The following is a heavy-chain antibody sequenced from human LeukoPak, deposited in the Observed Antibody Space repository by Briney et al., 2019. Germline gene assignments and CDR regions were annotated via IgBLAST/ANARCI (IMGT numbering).Heavy chain of an antibody. Sequence: GGSLRLSCAASGFTFSTYAMHWVRQPPGKGLEWVAVMSFDGGDIQYADSVRGRFTISRDNSKNTLFLQMNSLRTEDTAVYYCASRVGITIFGVGRPFDYWGQGTLVTVSS. CDR3: ASRVGITIFGVGRPFDY. J-gene: IGHJ4*02. D-gene: IGHD3-3*01. CDR2: MSFDGGDI. V-gene: IGHV3-30-3*01. CDR1: GFTFSTYA.